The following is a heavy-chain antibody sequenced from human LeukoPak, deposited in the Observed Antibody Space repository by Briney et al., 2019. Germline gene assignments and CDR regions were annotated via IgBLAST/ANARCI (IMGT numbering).Heavy chain of an antibody. CDR3: AREGTMVRGVHYYYYGMDV. D-gene: IGHD3-10*01. CDR2: IYSGGST. Sequence: GGSLRLSCAASGFTVSSNYMSWVRQAPGKGLEWVSVIYSGGSTYYADSVKGRFTISRDNSKNTLYLQMNSLRAEDTAVYYCAREGTMVRGVHYYYYGMDVWGQGTTVTVSS. J-gene: IGHJ6*02. V-gene: IGHV3-66*02. CDR1: GFTVSSNY.